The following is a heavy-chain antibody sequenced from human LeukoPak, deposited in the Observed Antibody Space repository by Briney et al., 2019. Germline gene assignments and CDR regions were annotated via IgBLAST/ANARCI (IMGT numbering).Heavy chain of an antibody. Sequence: GSLILSCAASGFTFSSYWMSWVRQAPGKGLEWVANIKEDGSEKNYVDSVKGRFTISRDNAKNSLYLQMHSLRAEDTAVYYCARGGGRHVEYWGQGNLVTVSS. V-gene: IGHV3-7*05. D-gene: IGHD2/OR15-2a*01. J-gene: IGHJ4*02. CDR3: ARGGGRHVEY. CDR1: GFTFSSYW. CDR2: IKEDGSEK.